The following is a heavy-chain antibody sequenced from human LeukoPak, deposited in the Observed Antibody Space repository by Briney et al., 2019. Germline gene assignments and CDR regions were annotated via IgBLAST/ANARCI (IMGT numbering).Heavy chain of an antibody. CDR2: MYYSGST. J-gene: IGHJ3*02. CDR3: ARPMEVYYDSSGYLAVGAFDI. CDR1: GDSISSVSYY. Sequence: SETLSLTCTVSGDSISSVSYYWGWVRQPPGKGLEWIGSMYYSGSTYYNPSLKSRVTISVDTSKNQFSLKLSSVTAADTAVYYCARPMEVYYDSSGYLAVGAFDIWGQGTMVTVSS. V-gene: IGHV4-39*01. D-gene: IGHD3-22*01.